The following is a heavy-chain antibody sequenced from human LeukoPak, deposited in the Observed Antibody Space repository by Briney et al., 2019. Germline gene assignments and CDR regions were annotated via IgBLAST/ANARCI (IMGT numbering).Heavy chain of an antibody. CDR3: TRYQPEPSYYDFWSGQPRGFDY. V-gene: IGHV3-49*04. CDR2: IRSKAYGGTT. D-gene: IGHD3-3*01. J-gene: IGHJ4*02. Sequence: PGGSLRLSCTASGFTFGDYAMSWVRQAPGKGLEWVGFIRSKAYGGTTEYAASVKGRFTISRDDSKSIAYLQMNSLKTEDTAVYHCTRYQPEPSYYDFWSGQPRGFDYWGQGTLVTVSS. CDR1: GFTFGDYA.